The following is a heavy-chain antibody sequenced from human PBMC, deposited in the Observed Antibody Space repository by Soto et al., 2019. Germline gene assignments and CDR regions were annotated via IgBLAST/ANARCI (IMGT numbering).Heavy chain of an antibody. V-gene: IGHV5-51*01. CDR1: GYKVSTWHNFTSYW. CDR2: IYPGDSDT. CDR3: ARPVDGFYYLFEY. J-gene: IGHJ4*02. Sequence: GESLKISCMGSGYKVSTWHNFTSYWIAWVRQVPGQGPEWMGSIYPGDSDTRYSPSFQGQVIISAEKSSRTAYLQLNTLKASDTAIYYCARPVDGFYYLFEYWGQGTPVTVSS. D-gene: IGHD3-3*01.